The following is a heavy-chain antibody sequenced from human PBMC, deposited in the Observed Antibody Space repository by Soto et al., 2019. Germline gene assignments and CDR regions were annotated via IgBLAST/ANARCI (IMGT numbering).Heavy chain of an antibody. CDR3: VRATYFSVSSGYTRCLDY. CDR2: SRDKPQGYST. V-gene: IGHV3-72*01. D-gene: IGHD3-22*01. CDR1: GFTLSDHY. J-gene: IGHJ4*02. Sequence: EVQLVESGGGLVQPGGSLRLSCAGSGFTLSDHYIDWVRQAPGKGLEWVGRSRDKPQGYSTAYAASVKGRFTTSRDVSKNSAYLQMNSLKTEDTAVYYCVRATYFSVSSGYTRCLDYWCQGTLVTVSS.